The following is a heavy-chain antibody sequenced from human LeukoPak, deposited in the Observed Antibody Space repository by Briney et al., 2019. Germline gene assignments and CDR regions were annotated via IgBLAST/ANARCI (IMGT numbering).Heavy chain of an antibody. J-gene: IGHJ4*02. CDR2: ISGSGGST. Sequence: GGSLRLSCAASGFTYSSYPMSWVRQAPGKGLEWVSAISGSGGSTYYADSVKGRLTISRDNSKNTLYLQMNSLRAEDTAIYYCAKSPHSYYDSSGLDYWGQGTLVTVSS. CDR3: AKSPHSYYDSSGLDY. CDR1: GFTYSSYP. D-gene: IGHD3-22*01. V-gene: IGHV3-23*01.